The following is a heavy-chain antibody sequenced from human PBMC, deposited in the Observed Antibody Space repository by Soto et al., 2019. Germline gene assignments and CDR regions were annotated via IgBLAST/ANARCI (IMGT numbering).Heavy chain of an antibody. D-gene: IGHD1-7*01. Sequence: SETLSLACAVSGGSFTSNNWWTWVRQPPGQGLEWIGEIYRTGSTNYNPSLKSRVTISLDKSENQFSLKVTSLTAADTAVYYCASRDPGTSVDYWGQGTLVTVSS. J-gene: IGHJ4*02. CDR1: GGSFTSNNW. CDR3: ASRDPGTSVDY. V-gene: IGHV4-4*02. CDR2: IYRTGST.